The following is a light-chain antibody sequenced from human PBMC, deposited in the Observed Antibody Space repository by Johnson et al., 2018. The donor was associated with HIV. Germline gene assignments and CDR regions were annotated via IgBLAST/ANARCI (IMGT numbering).Light chain of an antibody. Sequence: QSVLTQPPSVSAAPGQKVTISCSGSSSNIGHNYVSWYQQLPQRAPKLLISDNNNRPSGIHDRFSGSKSGASATLDITGLQTGDKATYYCGTWDTRLSVLYVFGMWPPVTVI. J-gene: IGLJ1*01. CDR3: GTWDTRLSVLYV. CDR2: DNN. CDR1: SSNIGHNY. V-gene: IGLV1-51*01.